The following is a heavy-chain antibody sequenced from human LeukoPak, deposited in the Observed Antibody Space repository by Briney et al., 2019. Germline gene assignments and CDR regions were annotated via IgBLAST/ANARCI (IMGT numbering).Heavy chain of an antibody. V-gene: IGHV1-2*02. CDR1: GYTFTGYY. Sequence: ASVKVSCKASGYTFTGYYMHWVRQAPGQGLEWMGWINPNSGGTNYAQKFQGRVTMTRDTAISTAYMELSRLRSDDTAVYYGARDRDTAMVYDAFDIWGQGTMVTVSS. D-gene: IGHD5-18*01. CDR2: INPNSGGT. CDR3: ARDRDTAMVYDAFDI. J-gene: IGHJ3*02.